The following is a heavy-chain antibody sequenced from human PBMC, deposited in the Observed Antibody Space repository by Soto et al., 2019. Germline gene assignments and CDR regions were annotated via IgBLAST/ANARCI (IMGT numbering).Heavy chain of an antibody. J-gene: IGHJ4*02. Sequence: QVQLQESGPGLVKPSETLSLTCTVSGGSISSYYWSWIRQPPGKGLEWIGYIYYSGSTNHNPSLKGRVPISVDTSKNPFSLKLSSVTAADTAVYYCARLSYCSSTSCYAVDYFDYWGQGTLVTVSS. D-gene: IGHD2-2*01. CDR2: IYYSGST. V-gene: IGHV4-59*08. CDR1: GGSISSYY. CDR3: ARLSYCSSTSCYAVDYFDY.